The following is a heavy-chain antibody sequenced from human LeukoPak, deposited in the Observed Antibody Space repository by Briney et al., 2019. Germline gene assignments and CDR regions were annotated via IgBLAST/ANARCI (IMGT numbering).Heavy chain of an antibody. CDR1: GFTISNNY. D-gene: IGHD2-15*01. J-gene: IGHJ4*02. Sequence: AGGSLSLSCAASGFTISNNYMSWGRPAPGKGLEWVSIIYSGGSTFCADSVKGRFTISRDNSKNTLYLQMNSLRAEDTAVYYCARGGGHMDFDYWGQGTLVTVSS. V-gene: IGHV3-53*01. CDR3: ARGGGHMDFDY. CDR2: IYSGGST.